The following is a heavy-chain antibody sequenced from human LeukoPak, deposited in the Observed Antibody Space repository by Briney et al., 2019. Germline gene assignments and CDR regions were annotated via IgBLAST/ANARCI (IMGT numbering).Heavy chain of an antibody. V-gene: IGHV4-38-2*02. CDR1: GYSIISVYY. D-gene: IGHD6-25*01. CDR2: INHSGTT. J-gene: IGHJ6*03. CDR3: ARDGAASYMDV. Sequence: SETLSLTCAVSGYSIISVYYWGWIRQPPGKGLEWIGSINHSGTTSYNPSLKSRVTISVDTSKNQFSLKLSSVTAADTAVYYCARDGAASYMDVWGKGTTVTVSS.